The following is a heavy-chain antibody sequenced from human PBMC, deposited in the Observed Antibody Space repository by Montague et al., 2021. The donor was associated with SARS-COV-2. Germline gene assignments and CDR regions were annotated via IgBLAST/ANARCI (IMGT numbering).Heavy chain of an antibody. CDR3: ARGRTGTTFYYYYYYGMDV. J-gene: IGHJ6*02. Sequence: SETLSLTCAVYGGSFSGYYWSWIRQPPGKGLEWIGEINHSVSTNYNPSLKSRITISVDTSKNQFSLKLSSVTAADTAVYYCARGRTGTTFYYYYYYGMDVWGQGTTVTVSS. V-gene: IGHV4-34*01. CDR2: INHSVST. D-gene: IGHD1-7*01. CDR1: GGSFSGYY.